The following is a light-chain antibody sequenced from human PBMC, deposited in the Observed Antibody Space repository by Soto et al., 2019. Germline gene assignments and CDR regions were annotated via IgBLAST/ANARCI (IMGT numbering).Light chain of an antibody. CDR1: QSVGSN. V-gene: IGKV3-15*01. CDR3: QQYSNWPPIT. CDR2: GAS. J-gene: IGKJ5*01. Sequence: EVVMTQSPATLSVSPGETVTLSCRAGQSVGSNLAWYQQKPGQTPRLLIYGASTRASGIPARFSGSGSGTEFTLTISSLQSEDFAVYFCQQYSNWPPITFGQGTRLEIK.